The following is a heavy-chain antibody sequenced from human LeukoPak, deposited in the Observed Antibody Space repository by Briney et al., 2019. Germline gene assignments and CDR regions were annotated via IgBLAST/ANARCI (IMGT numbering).Heavy chain of an antibody. D-gene: IGHD3-9*01. Sequence: GASVKVSCKASGYTFTSYGISWVRQARGQGLEWMGWISAYNGNTNYAQKLQGRVTMTTDTSTSTAYMELRSLRSDDTAVYYCARGKGLRYFDWLSKTRPDAFDIWGQGTMVTVSS. CDR1: GYTFTSYG. V-gene: IGHV1-18*01. CDR2: ISAYNGNT. J-gene: IGHJ3*02. CDR3: ARGKGLRYFDWLSKTRPDAFDI.